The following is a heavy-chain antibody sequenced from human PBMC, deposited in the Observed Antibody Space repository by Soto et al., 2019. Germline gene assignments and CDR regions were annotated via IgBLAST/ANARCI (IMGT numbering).Heavy chain of an antibody. V-gene: IGHV1-69*06. Sequence: SVKGACKASGGAFGSEAITCVRQAPGQGLEWVGRIIPIFGTTNYAQNLQGRVTISADKSTLTSYMELHSLTSDDTALYYCARDRTDSGYYTNWLDPWGQGTKVTVSS. CDR3: ARDRTDSGYYTNWLDP. J-gene: IGHJ5*02. D-gene: IGHD3-22*01. CDR2: IIPIFGTT. CDR1: GGAFGSEA.